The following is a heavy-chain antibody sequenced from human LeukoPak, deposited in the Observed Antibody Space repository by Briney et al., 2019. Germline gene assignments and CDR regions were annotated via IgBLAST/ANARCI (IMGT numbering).Heavy chain of an antibody. V-gene: IGHV3-7*01. Sequence: GGSLRLSCAASGFTFSSYWMNWVRQAPGKGLEWVANIKRDGNEKNYVDSVKGRFSISRDNAKNSLYLQMDSLRAEDTAVYYCAKEGAYPIITYDSWGQGALVTFSS. CDR1: GFTFSSYW. CDR3: AKEGAYPIITYDS. D-gene: IGHD3-10*01. CDR2: IKRDGNEK. J-gene: IGHJ5*01.